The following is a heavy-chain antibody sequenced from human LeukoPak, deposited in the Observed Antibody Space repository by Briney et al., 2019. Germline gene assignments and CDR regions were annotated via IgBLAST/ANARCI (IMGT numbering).Heavy chain of an antibody. J-gene: IGHJ6*02. Sequence: ASVKVSCKASGYTFTSYGISWVRQAPGQGLEWMGWISAYNGNINYAQKLQGRVTMTTDTSTSTAYMELRSLRSDDTAVYYCARLIAVAGPLLYGMDVWGQGTTVTVSS. CDR2: ISAYNGNI. CDR1: GYTFTSYG. V-gene: IGHV1-18*01. D-gene: IGHD6-19*01. CDR3: ARLIAVAGPLLYGMDV.